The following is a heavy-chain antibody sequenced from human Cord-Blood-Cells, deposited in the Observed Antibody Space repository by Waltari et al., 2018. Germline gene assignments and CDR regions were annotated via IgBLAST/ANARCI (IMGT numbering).Heavy chain of an antibody. CDR1: GYTFTSYA. J-gene: IGHJ2*01. CDR3: ARGEQVRWTNPRSYWYFDL. V-gene: IGHV1-3*01. Sequence: QVQLVQSGAEVKKPGASVKVSCKASGYTFTSYAMHWARQAPGQRLEWMGWINAGNGNTKYSQKFQGRVTITSDTSASTAYRELSSLRSEDTAVYYCARGEQVRWTNPRSYWYFDLWGRGTLVTVSS. D-gene: IGHD2-8*01. CDR2: INAGNGNT.